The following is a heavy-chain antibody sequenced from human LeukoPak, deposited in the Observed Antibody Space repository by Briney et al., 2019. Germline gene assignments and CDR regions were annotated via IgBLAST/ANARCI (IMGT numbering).Heavy chain of an antibody. CDR1: GYTFTSYG. J-gene: IGHJ5*02. V-gene: IGHV1-18*01. CDR3: ARRLAAAGILGDWFDP. D-gene: IGHD6-13*01. Sequence: ASVKVSCKASGYTFTSYGISWVRQAPGQGLEWMGWISAYNGNTNYAQKLQSRVTMTTDTSTSTAYMELRSLRSDDTAVYYCARRLAAAGILGDWFDPWGQGTLVTVSS. CDR2: ISAYNGNT.